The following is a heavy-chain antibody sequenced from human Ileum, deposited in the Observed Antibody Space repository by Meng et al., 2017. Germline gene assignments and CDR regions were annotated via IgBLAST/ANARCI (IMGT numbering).Heavy chain of an antibody. D-gene: IGHD1-26*01. Sequence: LQPAGPGTGRPSPTLSRAWAISWDSVASNFAAWNWIRMCPSRGLGWLGRTYYRPKWFNEYAVSLKSRITINPDTSENQFSLQLNSVTPEDAAVYYCARGGGSYYHFDYWGQGTLVTVSS. CDR2: TYYRPKWFN. CDR3: ARGGGSYYHFDY. V-gene: IGHV6-1*01. CDR1: WDSVASNFAA. J-gene: IGHJ4*02.